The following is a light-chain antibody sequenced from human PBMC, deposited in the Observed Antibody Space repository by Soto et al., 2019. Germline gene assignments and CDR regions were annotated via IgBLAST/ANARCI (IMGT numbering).Light chain of an antibody. CDR2: EVS. CDR1: SSDVGTYNL. V-gene: IGLV2-23*02. J-gene: IGLJ3*02. CDR3: RSSAGSGTWL. Sequence: QSALTQPASVSGSPGQSITISCTGTSSDVGTYNLVSWYQQYPGKAPKVMIYEVSKRPSGVSDRFSGSKSDNTASLTISGLQTEDEADYYCRSSAGSGTWLFGGGTKLTVL.